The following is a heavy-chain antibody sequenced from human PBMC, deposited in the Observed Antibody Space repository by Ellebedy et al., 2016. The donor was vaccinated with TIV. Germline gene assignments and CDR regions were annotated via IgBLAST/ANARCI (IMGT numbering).Heavy chain of an antibody. Sequence: GESLKISCAASGCSFSSYAMSWVRQAPGKGLEWVSGIVGSGGSRYADSVKDRFTISRYHSKSTLDLQMSSLRAEDTAVYYCTKDRTPGDGYWVFDNWGQGTLVSVSS. CDR1: GCSFSSYA. D-gene: IGHD5-18*01. J-gene: IGHJ4*02. CDR2: IVGSGGSR. V-gene: IGHV3-23*01. CDR3: TKDRTPGDGYWVFDN.